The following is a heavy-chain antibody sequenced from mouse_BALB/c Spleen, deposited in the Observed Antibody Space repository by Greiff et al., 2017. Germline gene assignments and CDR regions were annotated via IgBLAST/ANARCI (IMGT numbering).Heavy chain of an antibody. CDR1: GFTFSSYA. V-gene: IGHV5-9-3*01. D-gene: IGHD2-4*01. CDR3: ARIYYDYDGFAY. CDR2: ISSGGSYT. Sequence: EVQGVESGGGLVKPGGSLKLSCAASGFTFSSYAMSWVRQTPEKRLEWVATISSGGSYTYYPDSVKGRFTISRDNAKNTLYLQMSSLRSEDTAMYYCARIYYDYDGFAYWGQGTLVTVSA. J-gene: IGHJ3*01.